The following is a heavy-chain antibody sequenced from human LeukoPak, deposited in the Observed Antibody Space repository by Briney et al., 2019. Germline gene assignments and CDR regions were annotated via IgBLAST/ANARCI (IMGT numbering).Heavy chain of an antibody. V-gene: IGHV4-34*01. J-gene: IGHJ6*04. D-gene: IGHD3-10*01. Sequence: SETLSLTCAVYGGSFSGYYWSWIRQPPGKGLEWIWEINHSGSTNYNPSLKSRVTISVDTSKNQFSLKLSSVTAADTAVYYCARARSGYYYYYYGMDVWGKGTTVTVSS. CDR1: GGSFSGYY. CDR3: ARARSGYYYYYYGMDV. CDR2: INHSGST.